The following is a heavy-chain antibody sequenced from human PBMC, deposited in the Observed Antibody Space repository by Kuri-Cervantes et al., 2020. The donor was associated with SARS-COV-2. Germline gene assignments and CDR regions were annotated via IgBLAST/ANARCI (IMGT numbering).Heavy chain of an antibody. CDR3: ARDGRAYSSSWQPSYY. D-gene: IGHD6-13*01. J-gene: IGHJ4*02. CDR1: GFTFDDYG. CDR2: INWNGGST. V-gene: IGHV3-20*04. Sequence: ETLSLTCAASGFTFDDYGMSWVRQAPGKGLEWVSGINWNGGSTGYADSVKGQFTISRDNAKNSLYLQMNSLRAEDTALYYCARDGRAYSSSWQPSYYWGQGTLVTVSS.